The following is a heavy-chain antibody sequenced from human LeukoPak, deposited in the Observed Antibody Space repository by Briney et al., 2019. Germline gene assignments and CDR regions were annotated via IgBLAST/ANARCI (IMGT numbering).Heavy chain of an antibody. V-gene: IGHV1-2*02. CDR3: GRKSANRKTSEFDY. CDR1: GYTFTDYY. CDR2: IHPNSGGI. Sequence: ASVKVSCKASGYTFTDYYMNWVRQAPGQGLEWMGWIHPNSGGIKYAQKFQGRVTMTRDTSISTAYMELSGLTSDDTAVYYCGRKSANRKTSEFDYWCQGTLVTVSS. J-gene: IGHJ4*02. D-gene: IGHD1-14*01.